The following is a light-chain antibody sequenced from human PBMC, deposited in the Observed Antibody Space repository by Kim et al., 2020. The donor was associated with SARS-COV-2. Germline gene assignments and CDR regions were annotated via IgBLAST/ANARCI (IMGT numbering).Light chain of an antibody. CDR3: QQLRAFPRT. J-gene: IGKJ1*01. V-gene: IGKV1-9*01. Sequence: SCRASQDISDHLAWYQRKPDKAPELLIYAASTVQTRVPSRFSGGGSGTDFTLSVTGLQPEDFATYTCQQLRAFPRTFGQGTKVDIK. CDR2: AAS. CDR1: QDISDH.